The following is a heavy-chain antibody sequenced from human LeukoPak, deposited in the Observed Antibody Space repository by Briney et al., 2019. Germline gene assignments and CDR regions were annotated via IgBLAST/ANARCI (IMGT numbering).Heavy chain of an antibody. Sequence: GSLRLSCAASGFTFSSYSMNWVRQPPGKGLEWIGTSGTTYYSPSLKSRVTISLDTSKNQFSLKLSSVTAADTAIYYCARDFSSSFTVYYYYYMDVWGKGTTVTVSS. D-gene: IGHD6-6*01. V-gene: IGHV4-59*12. CDR2: SGTT. J-gene: IGHJ6*03. CDR1: GFTFSSYS. CDR3: ARDFSSSFTVYYYYYMDV.